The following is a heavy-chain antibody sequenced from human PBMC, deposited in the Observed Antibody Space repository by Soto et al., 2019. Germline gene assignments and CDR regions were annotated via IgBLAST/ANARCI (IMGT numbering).Heavy chain of an antibody. CDR2: IYYSGST. Sequence: SETLSLTCTVSGGSISSYYWSWIRQPPGKGLEWIGYIYYSGSTNYNPSLKSRVTISVDTSKNQFSLKLSSVTAADTAVYYCARHGGNGWDLYYYYYMDVWGKGTTVTVSS. J-gene: IGHJ6*03. D-gene: IGHD3-16*01. CDR3: ARHGGNGWDLYYYYYMDV. CDR1: GGSISSYY. V-gene: IGHV4-59*08.